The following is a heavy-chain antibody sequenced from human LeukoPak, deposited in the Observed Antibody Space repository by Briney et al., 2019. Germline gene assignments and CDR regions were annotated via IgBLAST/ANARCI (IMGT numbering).Heavy chain of an antibody. CDR1: GFTLSSNY. CDR2: IYSGGST. D-gene: IGHD2-2*01. J-gene: IGHJ6*02. CDR3: ARVPRGYCSSTSCPLYYYYGMDV. V-gene: IGHV3-53*01. Sequence: GGSLRLSCAASGFTLSSNYMSWVRQAPGKGLEWVSVIYSGGSTYYADSVKGRFTISRDNSKNTLYLQMNSLRAEDTAVYYCARVPRGYCSSTSCPLYYYYGMDVWGQGTTVTVSS.